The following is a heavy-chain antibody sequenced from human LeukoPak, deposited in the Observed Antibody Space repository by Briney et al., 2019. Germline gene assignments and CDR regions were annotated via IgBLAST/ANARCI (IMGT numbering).Heavy chain of an antibody. CDR1: GGTFSSYA. CDR3: ASGIRRSAATPEGSYYYYYMDV. V-gene: IGHV1-69*13. D-gene: IGHD2-15*01. Sequence: ASVKVSCKASGGTFSSYAISWVRQAPGQGLEWMGGIIPIFGTANYAQKFQGRVTITADESTSTAYMELSSLRSDDTAVYYCASGIRRSAATPEGSYYYYYMDVWGKGTTVTVSS. J-gene: IGHJ6*03. CDR2: IIPIFGTA.